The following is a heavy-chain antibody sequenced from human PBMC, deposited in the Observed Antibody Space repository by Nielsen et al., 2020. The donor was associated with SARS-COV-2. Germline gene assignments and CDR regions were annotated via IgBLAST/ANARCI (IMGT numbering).Heavy chain of an antibody. D-gene: IGHD6-19*01. Sequence: ASVKVSCKASGYTFTGYYMHWVRQAPGQGLEWMGWINPNSGGTNYAQKFQGRVTMTRDTSISTAYMELIRLRSDDTAVYYCARTGIAVAGIDFDYWGQGTLVTVSS. CDR3: ARTGIAVAGIDFDY. V-gene: IGHV1-2*02. J-gene: IGHJ4*02. CDR1: GYTFTGYY. CDR2: INPNSGGT.